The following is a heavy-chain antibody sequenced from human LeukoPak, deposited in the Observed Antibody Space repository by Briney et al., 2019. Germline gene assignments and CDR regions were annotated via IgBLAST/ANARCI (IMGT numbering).Heavy chain of an antibody. Sequence: GGSLRLSCAASGFTFSDYYMSWIRQAPGKGLEWVSYISSSGSTIYYADSVKGRFTISRDNAKNSLYLQMNSPRAEDTAVYYCARSSQYYYDSSGYWRNWGQGTLVTVSS. V-gene: IGHV3-11*01. D-gene: IGHD3-22*01. CDR1: GFTFSDYY. CDR2: ISSSGSTI. CDR3: ARSSQYYYDSSGYWRN. J-gene: IGHJ1*01.